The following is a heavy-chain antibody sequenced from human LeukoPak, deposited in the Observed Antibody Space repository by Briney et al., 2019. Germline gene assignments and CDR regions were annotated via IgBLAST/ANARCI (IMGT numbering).Heavy chain of an antibody. CDR2: VNHSGST. D-gene: IGHD3-3*01. V-gene: IGHV4-34*01. CDR3: ARGGNIWSGLSGRNWFDP. J-gene: IGHJ5*02. Sequence: PSETLSLTCTVSGGSISIYYWSWIRQSPGTGLEWIGEVNHSGSTNYNPSLKSRVTISGDTSNNQFSLRLSSVTAADTAVYYCARGGNIWSGLSGRNWFDPWGQGTLVTVSS. CDR1: GGSISIYY.